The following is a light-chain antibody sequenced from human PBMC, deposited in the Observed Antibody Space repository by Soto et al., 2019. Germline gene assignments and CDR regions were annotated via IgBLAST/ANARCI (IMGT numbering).Light chain of an antibody. J-gene: IGLJ1*01. CDR2: EVS. CDR1: SSDVGSSDL. Sequence: QSALTQPASVSGSPGQSITISRTGTSSDVGSSDLISWYQQHPGKAPKLMIFEVSKRPSGVSNRFSGSKSGNTASLTISALQAEDEADYYCCSYAGTSTRYVFGTETKVTVL. V-gene: IGLV2-23*02. CDR3: CSYAGTSTRYV.